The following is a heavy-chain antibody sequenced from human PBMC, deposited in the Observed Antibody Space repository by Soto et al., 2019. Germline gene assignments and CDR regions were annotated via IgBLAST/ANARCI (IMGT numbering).Heavy chain of an antibody. D-gene: IGHD2-21*02. CDR2: IIPIFGTS. CDR1: GGTFSSYA. Sequence: QVQLVQSGAEVKKPGSSGKVSCKASGGTFSSYAINWVRQAPGQGLEWMGGIIPIFGTSNYAQNFQGRVTLTADQSTSTAYMELSSLRSEDTAVLYCTRGRRRSKSRVTGDYYYYGMDVWGQGTTVTVSS. J-gene: IGHJ6*02. V-gene: IGHV1-69*01. CDR3: TRGRRRSKSRVTGDYYYYGMDV.